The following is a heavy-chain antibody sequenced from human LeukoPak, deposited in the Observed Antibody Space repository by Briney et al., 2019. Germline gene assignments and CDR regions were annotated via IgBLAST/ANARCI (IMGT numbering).Heavy chain of an antibody. CDR1: GYTFTSYW. V-gene: IGHV5-51*01. J-gene: IGHJ4*02. CDR2: IYPGDSNT. Sequence: GESLKISCKNSGYTFTSYWIGWVRPMPGKGLEWMGIIYPGDSNTRYSPSFQGQVTISADKSISTAYLQWSSLKASDTAMYYCARVGVPAAEWLRGYFDHWGQGTLVTVSS. CDR3: ARVGVPAAEWLRGYFDH. D-gene: IGHD2-15*01.